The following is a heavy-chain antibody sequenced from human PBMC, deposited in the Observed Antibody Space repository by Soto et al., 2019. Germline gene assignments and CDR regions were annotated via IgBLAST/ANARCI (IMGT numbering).Heavy chain of an antibody. D-gene: IGHD3-22*01. Sequence: PSETLSLTCTVSGGSISSYYWSWIRQPPGKGLEWIGYIYYSGSTNYNPSLKSRVTISVGTSKNQFSLKLSSVTAADTAVYYCAREWVDYYDSSCYYYDDWFDPWGQGTLVTVSS. CDR2: IYYSGST. J-gene: IGHJ5*02. V-gene: IGHV4-59*01. CDR3: AREWVDYYDSSCYYYDDWFDP. CDR1: GGSISSYY.